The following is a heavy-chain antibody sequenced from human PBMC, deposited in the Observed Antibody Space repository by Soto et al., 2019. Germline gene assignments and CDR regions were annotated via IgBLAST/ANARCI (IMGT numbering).Heavy chain of an antibody. CDR3: ARMASSGSLNWFDP. Sequence: QVQLVQSGAEVKEPGASVKVSCKASGYTFTNYDISWVRQATGQGLEWMGWMNPGSGNTGYAHKFQGRVTMTRNLSISTAYMELSRLASDDTAIYYCARMASSGSLNWFDPWGQGPLVTVSS. CDR1: GYTFTNYD. D-gene: IGHD3-10*01. CDR2: MNPGSGNT. V-gene: IGHV1-8*01. J-gene: IGHJ5*02.